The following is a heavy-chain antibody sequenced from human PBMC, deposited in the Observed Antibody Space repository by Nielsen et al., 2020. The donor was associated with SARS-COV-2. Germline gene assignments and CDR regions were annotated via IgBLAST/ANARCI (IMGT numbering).Heavy chain of an antibody. J-gene: IGHJ3*02. Sequence: WIRQPPGRGLEWIGYIYYSGSTYYNPSLKSRVTISVDTSKNRFSLKLSSVTAADTAVYYCARNRYSSGWYENAFDIWGQGTMVTVSS. CDR2: IYYSGST. V-gene: IGHV4-28*01. CDR3: ARNRYSSGWYENAFDI. D-gene: IGHD6-19*01.